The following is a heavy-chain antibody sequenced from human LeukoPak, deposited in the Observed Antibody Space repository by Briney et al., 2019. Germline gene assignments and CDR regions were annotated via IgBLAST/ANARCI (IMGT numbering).Heavy chain of an antibody. CDR1: GYTFTSYY. D-gene: IGHD3-22*01. V-gene: IGHV1-46*01. J-gene: IGHJ3*02. Sequence: ASVKVSCKASGYTFTSYYMHWVRQAPGQGLEWMGIINPSGGSTSYAQKFQGRVTMTRDTSTSTVYMELSSLRSEDTAVHYCARMYDSSGSDKSDAFDIWGQGTMVTVSS. CDR2: INPSGGST. CDR3: ARMYDSSGSDKSDAFDI.